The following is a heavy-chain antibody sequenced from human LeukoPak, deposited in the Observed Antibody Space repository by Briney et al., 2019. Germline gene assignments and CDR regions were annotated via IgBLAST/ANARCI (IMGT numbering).Heavy chain of an antibody. D-gene: IGHD3-22*01. CDR3: AREKTGRYYDSSGYNY. CDR2: ISYDGSNK. CDR1: GFTFSSYA. Sequence: GGSLRLSCAASGFTFSSYAMHWVRQAPDKGLEWVAVISYDGSNKYYADSVKGRFTISRDNSKNTLYLQMNSLRAEDTAVYYCAREKTGRYYDSSGYNYWGQGTLVTVSS. V-gene: IGHV3-30*04. J-gene: IGHJ4*02.